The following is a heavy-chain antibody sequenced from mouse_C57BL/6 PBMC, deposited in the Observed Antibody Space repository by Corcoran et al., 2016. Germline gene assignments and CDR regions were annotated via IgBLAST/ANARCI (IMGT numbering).Heavy chain of an antibody. J-gene: IGHJ1*03. V-gene: IGHV9-3*01. CDR3: ARDSNWYFDV. CDR1: GYTFTTYG. D-gene: IGHD2-5*01. Sequence: QIQLVQSEPELKKPGETVKISCKASGYTFTTYGMSLVREAPGKVLKWMAWINTYSGVPTYADDFKGRFAFSLETSASTAYLQINNLKNEDTAKYFCARDSNWYFDVWGTGTPVTVSS. CDR2: INTYSGVP.